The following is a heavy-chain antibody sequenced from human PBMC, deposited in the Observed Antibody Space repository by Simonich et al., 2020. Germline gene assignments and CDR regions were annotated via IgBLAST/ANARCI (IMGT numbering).Heavy chain of an antibody. J-gene: IGHJ2*01. CDR1: GYTFTGYY. D-gene: IGHD6-13*01. CDR3: ARDSYSSWYFDL. CDR2: INHNRGGK. Sequence: QVQLVQSGAEVKKPGASVKVSCKASGYTFTGYYMHWVRKAPGQGLEWRGWINHNRGGKNYTQKLQGRVTMTRETSISTAYMELSRLRSDDTAVYYCARDSYSSWYFDLWGRGTLVTVSS. V-gene: IGHV1-2*02.